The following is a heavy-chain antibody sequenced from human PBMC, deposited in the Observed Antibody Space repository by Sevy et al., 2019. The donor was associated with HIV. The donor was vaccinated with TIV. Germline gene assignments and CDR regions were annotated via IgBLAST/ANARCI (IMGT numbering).Heavy chain of an antibody. CDR2: IYYSGST. D-gene: IGHD4-17*01. Sequence: SETLSLTCTVSGGSISSYYWSWIRQPPGKGLEWIGYIYYSGSTNYNPSLKSRVTISVDTSKNQFSLKLSSVTAADPAVYYCAGEGHVDYGDPGGYYYYYGMDVWGQGTTVTVSS. CDR1: GGSISSYY. V-gene: IGHV4-59*13. CDR3: AGEGHVDYGDPGGYYYYYGMDV. J-gene: IGHJ6*02.